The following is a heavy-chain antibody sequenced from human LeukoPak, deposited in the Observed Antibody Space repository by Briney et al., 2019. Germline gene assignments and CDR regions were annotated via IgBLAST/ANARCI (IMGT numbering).Heavy chain of an antibody. CDR1: GFTFSSYA. V-gene: IGHV3-23*01. CDR3: AKDLRKYSSSCLVDY. J-gene: IGHJ4*02. D-gene: IGHD6-13*01. Sequence: PGGSLRLSCAASGFTFSSYAMSWVRQAPGKGLEWVSAISGSGGSTYYADSVKGRFTISRDISKNTLYLQMNSLRAEDTAVYYCAKDLRKYSSSCLVDYWGQGTLVTVSS. CDR2: ISGSGGST.